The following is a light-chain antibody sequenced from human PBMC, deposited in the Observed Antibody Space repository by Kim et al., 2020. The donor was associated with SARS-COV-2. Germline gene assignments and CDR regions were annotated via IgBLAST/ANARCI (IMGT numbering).Light chain of an antibody. J-gene: IGLJ2*01. CDR2: QDS. Sequence: SVSPGQTASITCSGNKLGDKYACWYQQKPGQSPVLVLHQDSKRPSGIPERFSGSNSGNTATLTISGTQAMDEADYYCQAWDSSTVVFGGGTQLTVL. V-gene: IGLV3-1*01. CDR1: KLGDKY. CDR3: QAWDSSTVV.